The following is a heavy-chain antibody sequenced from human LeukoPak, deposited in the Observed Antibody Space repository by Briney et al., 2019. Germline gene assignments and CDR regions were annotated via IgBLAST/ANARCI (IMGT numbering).Heavy chain of an antibody. D-gene: IGHD5-18*01. CDR3: AIRGYSYGY. J-gene: IGHJ4*02. V-gene: IGHV1-69*06. CDR2: IIPIFGTA. CDR1: GGTFSSYA. Sequence: ASVKVSCKASGGTFSSYAISWVRQAPGQGLEWMGGIIPIFGTANYTQKFQGRVTMTEDTSTDTAYMELSSLRSEDTAVYYCAIRGYSYGYWGQGTLVTVSS.